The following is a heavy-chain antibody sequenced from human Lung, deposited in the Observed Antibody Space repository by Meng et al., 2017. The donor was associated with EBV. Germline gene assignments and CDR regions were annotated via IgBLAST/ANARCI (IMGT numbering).Heavy chain of an antibody. V-gene: IGHV4-4*02. Sequence: QLQLEEAGPGPVTPSGPLSLTCAVSGGSIIIGNWWSWVRQSPGKGLEWIGEIHHSGRTNYNPSLKSRITMSLDKPKNQFSLKLSSVTAADTAVYYCARDSDSAYSLGYWGQGTLVTVSS. CDR2: IHHSGRT. D-gene: IGHD2-21*01. CDR1: GGSIIIGNW. CDR3: ARDSDSAYSLGY. J-gene: IGHJ4*02.